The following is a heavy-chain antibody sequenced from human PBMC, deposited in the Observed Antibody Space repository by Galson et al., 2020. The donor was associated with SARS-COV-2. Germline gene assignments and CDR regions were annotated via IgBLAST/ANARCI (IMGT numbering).Heavy chain of an antibody. CDR3: ATGDVWFES. D-gene: IGHD7-27*01. J-gene: IGHJ5*01. Sequence: GESLKTSCAASGLTFSNTEMNWVRQAPGTGLEWLSYISMSGITIYYADSVKGRFTISRDNAENSLYLQMNSLRAEDTGIYYCATGDVWFESWGQGTLVTVSS. CDR2: ISMSGITI. CDR1: GLTFSNTE. V-gene: IGHV3-48*03.